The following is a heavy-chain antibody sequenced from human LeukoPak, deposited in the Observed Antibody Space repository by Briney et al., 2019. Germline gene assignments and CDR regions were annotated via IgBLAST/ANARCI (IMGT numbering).Heavy chain of an antibody. CDR3: ASSSSWYSHFDY. Sequence: ASVKVSCKASGCTFTSYGISWVRQAPGQGLEWMGWISAYNGNTNYAQKLQGRVTMTTDTSTSTAYMELRSLRSDDTAVYYCASSSSWYSHFDYWGQGTLVTVSS. V-gene: IGHV1-18*01. D-gene: IGHD6-13*01. CDR1: GCTFTSYG. CDR2: ISAYNGNT. J-gene: IGHJ4*02.